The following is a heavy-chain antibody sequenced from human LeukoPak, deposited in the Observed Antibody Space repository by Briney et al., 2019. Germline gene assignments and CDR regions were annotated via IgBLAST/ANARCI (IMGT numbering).Heavy chain of an antibody. CDR2: IYYSGST. J-gene: IGHJ6*02. CDR3: AREGRRDYYYDSSGQDGMDV. V-gene: IGHV4-39*07. CDR1: GGSISSSSYY. D-gene: IGHD3-22*01. Sequence: SETLSLTCTVSGGSISSSSYYWGWIRQPPGKGLEWIGSIYYSGSTYYNPSLKSRVTISVDTSKNQFSLKLSSVTAADTAVYYCAREGRRDYYYDSSGQDGMDVWGQGTTVTVSS.